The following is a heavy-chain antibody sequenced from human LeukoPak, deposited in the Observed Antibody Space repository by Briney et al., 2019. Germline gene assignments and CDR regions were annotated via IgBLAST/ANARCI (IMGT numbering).Heavy chain of an antibody. J-gene: IGHJ5*02. CDR1: GYSFDLYW. D-gene: IGHD2-2*01. CDR3: ARLTAPAVDGDLFDP. CDR2: IYPGDSDT. V-gene: IGHV5-51*01. Sequence: GESLKISCKGSGYSFDLYWIAWVRQMPGKGLEWMGIIYPGDSDTRYSPSFQGQVTISADKSISTAYLQCSSLRASDTAMYYCARLTAPAVDGDLFDPWGQGTLVTVSS.